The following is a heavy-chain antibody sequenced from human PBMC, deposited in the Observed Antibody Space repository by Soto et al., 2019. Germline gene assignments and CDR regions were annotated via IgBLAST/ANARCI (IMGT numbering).Heavy chain of an antibody. Sequence: QVQLVQSGAEVKKPGASVKVSCKASGYTFTRSGISWVRQAPGQGLEWMGWISTYNGDTNYAQTFQGRATRTPDTSTSTVHMEVRSLRSDDTAVYYCAREGVAPYYYSGMDVWGQGTPVTVSS. J-gene: IGHJ6*02. CDR3: AREGVAPYYYSGMDV. CDR1: GYTFTRSG. D-gene: IGHD5-12*01. V-gene: IGHV1-18*01. CDR2: ISTYNGDT.